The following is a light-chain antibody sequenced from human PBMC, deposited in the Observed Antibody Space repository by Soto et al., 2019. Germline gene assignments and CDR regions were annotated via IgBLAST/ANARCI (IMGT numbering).Light chain of an antibody. CDR2: GAS. J-gene: IGKJ1*01. CDR1: QSVSSN. V-gene: IGKV3-15*01. CDR3: QQYNNWPWT. Sequence: TQGPTLLTESPGDRATITCRASQSVSSNLAWYQQKPGQAPRLLIYGASTRATGIPARFSGSGSGTEFTLTISSLQSEDFAVYYCQQYNNWPWTFGQGTKVDIK.